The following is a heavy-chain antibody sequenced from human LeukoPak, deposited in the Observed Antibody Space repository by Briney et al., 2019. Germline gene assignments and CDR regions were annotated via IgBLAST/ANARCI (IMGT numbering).Heavy chain of an antibody. J-gene: IGHJ4*02. CDR1: GYTFTGYY. Sequence: ASVKVSCKASGYTFTGYYMHWVRQAPGQGLEWMGWINPNSGGTNYAQKFQGRVTMTRDTSISTAYMELSRLRSDDTAVYYCASTEGEYSYGIDYWGQGTLVTVSS. CDR2: INPNSGGT. D-gene: IGHD5-18*01. CDR3: ASTEGEYSYGIDY. V-gene: IGHV1-2*02.